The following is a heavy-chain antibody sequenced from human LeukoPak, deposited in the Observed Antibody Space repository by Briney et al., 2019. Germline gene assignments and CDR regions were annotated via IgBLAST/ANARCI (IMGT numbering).Heavy chain of an antibody. D-gene: IGHD3-16*02. V-gene: IGHV3-21*01. Sequence: GGSLRLSCEASGFTFSRYGMSWVRQAPGEGLEWVSSISSSSSYIYYADSVKGRFTISRDNAKNSLYLQMNSVRAEDTAVYYCARDRSRVTFGGVIVIDAFDIWGQGTMVTVSS. CDR1: GFTFSRYG. CDR3: ARDRSRVTFGGVIVIDAFDI. CDR2: ISSSSSYI. J-gene: IGHJ3*02.